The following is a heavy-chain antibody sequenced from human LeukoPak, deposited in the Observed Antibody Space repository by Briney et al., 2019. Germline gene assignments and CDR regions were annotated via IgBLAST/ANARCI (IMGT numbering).Heavy chain of an antibody. Sequence: GGSLRLSCAASGFTFSSYGMHWVRQAPGKGLEWVAVISYDGSNKYYADSVKGRFTISRDNSKNTLYLQMNSLRAEDTAVYYCAKGGYSNFDYWGQGTLVTVSS. V-gene: IGHV3-30*18. D-gene: IGHD1-26*01. CDR2: ISYDGSNK. CDR3: AKGGYSNFDY. J-gene: IGHJ4*02. CDR1: GFTFSSYG.